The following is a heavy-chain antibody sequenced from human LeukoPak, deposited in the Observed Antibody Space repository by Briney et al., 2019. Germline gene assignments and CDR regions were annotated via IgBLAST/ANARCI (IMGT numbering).Heavy chain of an antibody. CDR1: GFTFSDYY. V-gene: IGHV4-59*01. Sequence: PGGSLRLSCAASGFTFSDYYMSWIRQPPGKGLEWIGYIYYSGSPDYNPSLKSRLTISVDTSKNEFSLKLNSVTAADTAVYYCAREGGYSGYFDYWGQGTLVTVSS. CDR3: AREGGYSGYFDY. D-gene: IGHD5-12*01. CDR2: IYYSGSP. J-gene: IGHJ4*02.